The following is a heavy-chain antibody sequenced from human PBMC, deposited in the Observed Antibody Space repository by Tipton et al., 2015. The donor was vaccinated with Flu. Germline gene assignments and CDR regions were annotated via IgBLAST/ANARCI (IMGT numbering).Heavy chain of an antibody. Sequence: SLRLSCAASGFTFSKSALSWVRQAPGKGLEWVSAFGGNGGTYYADSVKGRFTISRDNDKRSLYLQMNTLRAEDTAVYYCAREIPGGATNLDYWGQGTLVTVSS. CDR1: GFTFSKSA. CDR3: AREIPGGATNLDY. D-gene: IGHD2-21*01. V-gene: IGHV3-23*01. CDR2: FGGNGGT. J-gene: IGHJ4*02.